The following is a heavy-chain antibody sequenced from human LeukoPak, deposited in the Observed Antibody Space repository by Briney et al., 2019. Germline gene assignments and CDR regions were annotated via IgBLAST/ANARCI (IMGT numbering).Heavy chain of an antibody. D-gene: IGHD1-26*01. CDR3: ARDYLGAGTVGATSGY. CDR2: ISNSGST. CDR1: GVSISSYY. J-gene: IGHJ4*02. Sequence: SETLSLTCTVSGVSISSYYWSWIRQPPGKGLEWIGYISNSGSTNYNPSLKSRVTISVDTSKNQFSLKLSSVTAADTAVYYCARDYLGAGTVGATSGYWGQGTLVTVSS. V-gene: IGHV4-59*01.